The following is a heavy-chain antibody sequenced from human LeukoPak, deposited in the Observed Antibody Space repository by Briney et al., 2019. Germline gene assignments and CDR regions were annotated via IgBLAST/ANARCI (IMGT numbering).Heavy chain of an antibody. CDR1: GFPFSSYW. CDR3: ARLTGTTGFDY. V-gene: IGHV3-7*01. Sequence: GGSLRLSCAAAGFPFSSYWMSWVHQAPGKGLEWVANIKQDGSDEYYVDSVKGRFTISRDNAKNSLYLQVNSLRVDDTAVYYCARLTGTTGFDYWGQGTLVTVSS. CDR2: IKQDGSDE. J-gene: IGHJ4*02. D-gene: IGHD1-1*01.